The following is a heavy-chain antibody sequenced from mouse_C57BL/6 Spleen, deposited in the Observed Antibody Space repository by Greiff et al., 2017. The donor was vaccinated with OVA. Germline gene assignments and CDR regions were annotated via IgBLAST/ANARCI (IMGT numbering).Heavy chain of an antibody. CDR3: ARGEIITTVVGRGFAY. Sequence: QVQLQQSGAELMKPGASVKLSCKATGYTFTGYWIEWVKQRPGHGLEWIGEILPGSGSTNYNEKFKGKATFTADTSSNTAYMQLSSLTTEDSAIYYCARGEIITTVVGRGFAYWGQGTLVTVSA. CDR1: GYTFTGYW. D-gene: IGHD1-1*01. V-gene: IGHV1-9*01. J-gene: IGHJ3*01. CDR2: ILPGSGST.